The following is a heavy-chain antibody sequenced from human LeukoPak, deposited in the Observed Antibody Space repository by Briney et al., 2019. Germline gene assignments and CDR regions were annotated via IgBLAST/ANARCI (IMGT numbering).Heavy chain of an antibody. J-gene: IGHJ3*02. CDR2: INPNSGGT. CDR1: GYTFTGYY. CDR3: ARDWGHSDAFDI. V-gene: IGHV1-2*02. Sequence: ASVKVSGKASGYTFTGYYMHWVRQAPGQGLEWMGWINPNSGGTNYAQKFQGRVTMTRDTSISTAYMELSRLRSDDTAVYYCARDWGHSDAFDIWGQGTMVTVSS. D-gene: IGHD3-16*01.